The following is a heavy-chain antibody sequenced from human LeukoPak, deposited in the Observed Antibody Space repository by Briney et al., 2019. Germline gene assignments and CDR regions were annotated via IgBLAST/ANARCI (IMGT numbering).Heavy chain of an antibody. CDR2: MSPNSGNT. D-gene: IGHD5-24*01. Sequence: ASVKVSCKASGYTFANYDINWVRQATGQGLEWVGWMSPNSGNTGYAQKFQGRVTMTRDTSINTAYMDLSSLRSEDTAVYYCARADGYGLDVWGQGTMVTVSS. V-gene: IGHV1-8*01. CDR1: GYTFANYD. CDR3: ARADGYGLDV. J-gene: IGHJ3*01.